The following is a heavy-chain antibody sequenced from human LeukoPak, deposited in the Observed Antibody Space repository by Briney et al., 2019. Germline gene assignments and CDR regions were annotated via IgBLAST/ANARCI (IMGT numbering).Heavy chain of an antibody. CDR1: GGSISSYY. CDR3: ARGGLNGAFDI. J-gene: IGHJ3*02. V-gene: IGHV4-59*01. Sequence: SETLSLTCTVSGGSISSYYWSWIRQPPGKGLEWIGYIYYSGSTNYNPSLKSRVTISVDTSKNQFSLKLSSVTAADTAVYYCARGGLNGAFDIWGQGTMVTVLS. CDR2: IYYSGST. D-gene: IGHD2-8*01.